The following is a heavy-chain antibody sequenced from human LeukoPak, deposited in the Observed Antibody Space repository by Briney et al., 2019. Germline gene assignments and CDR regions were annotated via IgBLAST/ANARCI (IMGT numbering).Heavy chain of an antibody. CDR3: ARDLSYYYYGMDV. J-gene: IGHJ6*02. CDR2: IWYDGSNK. V-gene: IGHV3-33*08. CDR1: GFTFSSYA. Sequence: GGSLRLSCAASGFTFSSYAMHWVRQAPGKGLEWVAVIWYDGSNKYYADSVKGRFTISRDSSKNTLYLQMNSLRAEDTAVYYCARDLSYYYYGMDVWGQGTTVTVSS.